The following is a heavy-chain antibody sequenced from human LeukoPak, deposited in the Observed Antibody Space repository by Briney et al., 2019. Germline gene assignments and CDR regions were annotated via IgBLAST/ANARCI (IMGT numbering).Heavy chain of an antibody. CDR1: GGSISTFY. Sequence: SETLSLTCTVSGGSISTFYWSWIRQPPGKGLEWIGYIYYSGSTNYNPSLKSRVTISLDTSKNQFSLKLSSVTAADTAVYYCARGYGLGSYYKFYDFWGQGTLVTVSS. CDR2: IYYSGST. J-gene: IGHJ4*02. V-gene: IGHV4-59*01. D-gene: IGHD3-10*01. CDR3: ARGYGLGSYYKFYDF.